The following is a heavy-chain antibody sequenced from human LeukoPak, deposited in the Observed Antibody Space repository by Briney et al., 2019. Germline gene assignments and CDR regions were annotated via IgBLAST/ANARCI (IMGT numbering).Heavy chain of an antibody. CDR2: IYYSGST. D-gene: IGHD6-19*01. CDR3: ARAAFSRWLVHDAFDI. J-gene: IGHJ3*02. V-gene: IGHV4-59*01. CDR1: GGSISSYY. Sequence: KPSETLSLTCTVSGGSISSYYWSWIRQPPGKGLEWIGYIYYSGSTNYNPSLKSRVTISVDTSKNQFSLKLSSVTAADTAVYYCARAAFSRWLVHDAFDIWGQGTMVTVSS.